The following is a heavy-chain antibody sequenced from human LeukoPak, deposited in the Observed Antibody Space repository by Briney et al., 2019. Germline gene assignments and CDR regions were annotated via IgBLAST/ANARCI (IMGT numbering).Heavy chain of an antibody. CDR1: GGSISSYY. Sequence: SETLSLTCTVSGGSISSYYWSWIRQPPGKGLEWIGYIYYSGSTNYNPSLKSRVTISVDTPKNQFSLKLSSVTAADTAVYYCASLEYSSSSWYFDYWGQGTLVTVSS. D-gene: IGHD6-6*01. J-gene: IGHJ4*02. V-gene: IGHV4-59*08. CDR3: ASLEYSSSSWYFDY. CDR2: IYYSGST.